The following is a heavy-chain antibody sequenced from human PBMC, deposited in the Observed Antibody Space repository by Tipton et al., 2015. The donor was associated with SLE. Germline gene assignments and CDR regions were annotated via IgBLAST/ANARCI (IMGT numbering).Heavy chain of an antibody. D-gene: IGHD4-17*01. CDR1: GFTFSSYG. J-gene: IGHJ2*01. CDR2: IWYDGSNR. V-gene: IGHV3-30*18. CDR3: TKDDHYGDNAPRSCDL. Sequence: SLRLSCAASGFTFSSYGMHWVRQAPGKGLEWVAVIWYDGSNRYYVDSVKGRFTISRDNSKNTLYLQMNSLRAEDTAVYYCTKDDHYGDNAPRSCDLWGRGTLVPVSS.